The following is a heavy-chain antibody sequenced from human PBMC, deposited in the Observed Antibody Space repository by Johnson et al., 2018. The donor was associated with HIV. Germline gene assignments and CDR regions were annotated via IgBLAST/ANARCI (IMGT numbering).Heavy chain of an antibody. CDR1: GFTFSRYA. Sequence: VQLVESGGGVVQPGRSLRLSCAASGFTFSRYAMHWVRQAPGKGLEWVANIKQDGSEKYYVDSVKGRFTISRDNAKNSLYLQMNSLRAEDTAVYYCARVSGLGAFDIWGQGTMVTVSS. CDR2: IKQDGSEK. J-gene: IGHJ3*02. V-gene: IGHV3-7*04. CDR3: ARVSGLGAFDI. D-gene: IGHD2-15*01.